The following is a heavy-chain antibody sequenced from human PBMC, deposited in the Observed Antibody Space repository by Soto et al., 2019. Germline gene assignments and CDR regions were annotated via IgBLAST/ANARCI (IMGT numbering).Heavy chain of an antibody. CDR1: GFRFGAYA. V-gene: IGHV3-30*18. D-gene: IGHD5-12*01. Sequence: QVQLVESGGGVVQPGKSVRLSCAASGFRFGAYAMHWVRQAPGKGLEWVAVISEDGSRKYYRDSVKGRFTISRDNSKNTLFLQMDRLRLEDTAVYSCAKVRGDLVLLVALDSWGQGTRVTVSS. CDR2: ISEDGSRK. CDR3: AKVRGDLVLLVALDS. J-gene: IGHJ4*02.